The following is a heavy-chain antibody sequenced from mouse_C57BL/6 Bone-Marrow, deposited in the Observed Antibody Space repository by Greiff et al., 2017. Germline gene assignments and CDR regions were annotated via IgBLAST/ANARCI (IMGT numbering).Heavy chain of an antibody. CDR2: ISSGSSTI. Sequence: EVKLEESGGGLVKPGGSLKLSCAASGFTFSDYGMHWVRQAPEKGLEWVAYISSGSSTIYYADTVKGRFTISRDNAKNTLFLQMTSLRSEDTAMYYCARDYYGISYNYYSMDYWGQGTSVTVSS. V-gene: IGHV5-17*01. D-gene: IGHD1-1*01. CDR1: GFTFSDYG. J-gene: IGHJ4*01. CDR3: ARDYYGISYNYYSMDY.